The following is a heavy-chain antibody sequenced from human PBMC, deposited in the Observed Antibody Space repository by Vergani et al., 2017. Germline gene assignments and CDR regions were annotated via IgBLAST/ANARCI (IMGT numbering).Heavy chain of an antibody. J-gene: IGHJ4*02. CDR1: GFTFSSYD. D-gene: IGHD4-23*01. V-gene: IGHV3-13*01. Sequence: EVQMVESGGGLVKPGGSLRLSCFASGFTFSSYDMHWVRQATGKGLEWVSAIGTAGDTYYPGSVKGRFTISRENAKNSLYLQMNSLRAGDTAIYYCARAVSTTVGDPPGYWGQGTLVTVSS. CDR2: IGTAGDT. CDR3: ARAVSTTVGDPPGY.